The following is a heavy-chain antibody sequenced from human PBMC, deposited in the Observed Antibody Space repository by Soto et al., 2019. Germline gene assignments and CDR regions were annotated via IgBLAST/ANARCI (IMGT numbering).Heavy chain of an antibody. D-gene: IGHD6-6*01. Sequence: PSRSPSLTCAISVDRVSSNSAASNCIRPSTSRGLELLGRTYYRSKWYNDYAVSVKSRITINPDTSKNQFSLQLNSVTPEDTAVYYCARDNLAGIAARFDPWGQGTLVTVSS. CDR1: VDRVSSNSAA. J-gene: IGHJ5*02. V-gene: IGHV6-1*01. CDR3: ARDNLAGIAARFDP. CDR2: TYYRSKWYN.